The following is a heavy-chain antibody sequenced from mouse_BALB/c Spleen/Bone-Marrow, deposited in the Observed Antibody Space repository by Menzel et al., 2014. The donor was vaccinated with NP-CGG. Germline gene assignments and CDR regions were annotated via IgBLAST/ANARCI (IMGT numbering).Heavy chain of an antibody. CDR1: GFSIKDTY. CDR3: ATLTTVVDAMDY. Sequence: EVQLQQSGAELVKPGASVKLSCTASGFSIKDTYMHWVKQRPEQGLEWIGRIDPANGNTKYDPKFQGKATITADTSSNTAYLQLSSLTSEDTAVYYCATLTTVVDAMDYWGQGTSVTVSS. CDR2: IDPANGNT. D-gene: IGHD1-1*01. J-gene: IGHJ4*01. V-gene: IGHV14-3*02.